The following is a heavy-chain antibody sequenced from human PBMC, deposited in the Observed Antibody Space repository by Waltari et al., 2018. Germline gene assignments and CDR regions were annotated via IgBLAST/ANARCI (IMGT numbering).Heavy chain of an antibody. CDR1: GFTFSAYG. D-gene: IGHD4-17*01. CDR2: ILSDGSKK. CDR3: AKGLGVTNNDGFHV. V-gene: IGHV3-30*02. J-gene: IGHJ3*01. Sequence: QVQLVESGGGVVRPGGSLRLSCAASGFTFSAYGLHWVRQAPGKGLEGRASILSDGSKKYFADPVKGRFTISRDNSKNTLYLQMNSLRAEDTAVYYCAKGLGVTNNDGFHVWGQGTMVTVSS.